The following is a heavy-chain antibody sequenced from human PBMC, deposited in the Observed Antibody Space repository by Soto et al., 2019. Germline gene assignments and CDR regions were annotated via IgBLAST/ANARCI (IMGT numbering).Heavy chain of an antibody. D-gene: IGHD3-22*01. CDR1: GFAFSSYS. J-gene: IGHJ3*02. CDR2: ITSSGSII. Sequence: DVQLVESGGALVQPGGSLRLSCAASGFAFSSYSFNWVRQAPGKGLEWVSYITSSGSIIYYADSVKGRFTISRDNAKNSLYLQINSLQDEDTAVYYCARDGYDSSGYYSESAFDIWGQGTMVTVSS. CDR3: ARDGYDSSGYYSESAFDI. V-gene: IGHV3-48*02.